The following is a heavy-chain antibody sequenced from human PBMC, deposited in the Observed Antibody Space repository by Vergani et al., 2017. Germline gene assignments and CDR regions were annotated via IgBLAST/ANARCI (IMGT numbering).Heavy chain of an antibody. D-gene: IGHD2-21*01. J-gene: IGHJ2*01. CDR2: IHNRGKT. V-gene: IGHV4-38-2*01. CDR1: GYSIGSGFY. CDR3: ARSQGDYWYFGL. Sequence: QVRLEESGPGLVKPSETLSLTCSVSGYSIGSGFYWAWIRQSPGEGLQWLTSIHNRGKTYHNPSLKSRVSVSRDTSKNRFSLNLTSVTATDTAVYYCARSQGDYWYFGLLGPGSLVTVSS.